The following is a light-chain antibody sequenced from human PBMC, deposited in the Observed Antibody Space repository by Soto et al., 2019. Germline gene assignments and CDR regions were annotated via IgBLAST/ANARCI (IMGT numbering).Light chain of an antibody. CDR1: SSNIGAGYD. J-gene: IGLJ2*01. V-gene: IGLV1-40*01. Sequence: QAVVTQPPSVSGAPGQRVTISCTGSSSNIGAGYDVHWYQQLPGTAPKLLIYGNSNRPSGVPDRFSGSKSGTSASLAITGLQAEDEADYYCLLYYGGAVVFGGGTKLTVL. CDR2: GNS. CDR3: LLYYGGAVV.